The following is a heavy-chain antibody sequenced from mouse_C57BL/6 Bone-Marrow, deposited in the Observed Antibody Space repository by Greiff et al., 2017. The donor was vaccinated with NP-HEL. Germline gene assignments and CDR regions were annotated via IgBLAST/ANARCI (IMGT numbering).Heavy chain of an antibody. D-gene: IGHD4-1*01. V-gene: IGHV5-12*01. CDR2: ISNGGGST. J-gene: IGHJ3*01. CDR3: ARSPSSNGGSWFAD. Sequence: EVLLVESGGGLVQPGGSLKLSCAASGFTFSDYYMYWVRQTPEKRLEWVAYISNGGGSTYYPDPVKGRFTISRDNAKNTLYLQMSRLKSEDTAMYYCARSPSSNGGSWFADWGKGTLVTVAA. CDR1: GFTFSDYY.